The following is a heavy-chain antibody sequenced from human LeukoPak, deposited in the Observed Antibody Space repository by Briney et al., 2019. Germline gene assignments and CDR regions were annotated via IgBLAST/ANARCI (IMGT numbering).Heavy chain of an antibody. Sequence: PSETLSLTCGVSGGSISSSSYYWGWIRQPPGKGLEWVGTIYYSGSTYYNPSLKSRVTISVDTSKNQFSLKLSSVTAADTAVYYCARDGMTNPWYFDLWGRGTLVTVSS. CDR1: GGSISSSSYY. J-gene: IGHJ2*01. CDR3: ARDGMTNPWYFDL. V-gene: IGHV4-39*07. CDR2: IYYSGST. D-gene: IGHD4-11*01.